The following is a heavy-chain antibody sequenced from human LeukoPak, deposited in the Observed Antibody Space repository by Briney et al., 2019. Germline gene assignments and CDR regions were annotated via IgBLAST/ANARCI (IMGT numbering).Heavy chain of an antibody. V-gene: IGHV4-31*03. D-gene: IGHD3-22*01. CDR1: GGSISSGGYY. CDR2: IYYSGST. Sequence: SQTLSLTCTVSGGSISSGGYYWSWIRQHPGKGLEWIGYIYYSGSTYYNPSLKSRVTISVDTSKNQFSLKLSSLAAADTAVYYCARQYRRYYDTSGYYSDVWFDPWGQGTLVTVSS. J-gene: IGHJ5*02. CDR3: ARQYRRYYDTSGYYSDVWFDP.